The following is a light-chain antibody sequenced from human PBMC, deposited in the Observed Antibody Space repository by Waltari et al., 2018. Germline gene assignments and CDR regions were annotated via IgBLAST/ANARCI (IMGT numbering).Light chain of an antibody. CDR2: GAS. CDR1: QSVSSN. J-gene: IGKJ1*01. Sequence: EIVMTQSPATLSVSPGERDTLSCRASQSVSSNLAWYQHKPGQAPRLLIYGASTRATGIPARFSGSGSGTEFTLTISSLQSADFAVYYCQQYNNWPSTFGQGTKVEIK. V-gene: IGKV3-15*01. CDR3: QQYNNWPST.